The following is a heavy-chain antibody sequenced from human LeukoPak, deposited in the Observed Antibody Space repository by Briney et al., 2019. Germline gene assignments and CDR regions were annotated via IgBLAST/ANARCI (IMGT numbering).Heavy chain of an antibody. CDR1: GFTFSSYE. Sequence: GGSLRLSCAASGFTFSSYEMNWVRQAPGRGLEWVSYISGSGVTMYYADSVKGRFTISRDDAKNSLYLQMNSLRAEDTAVYYCAREDIRLDHFDYWGQGTLVTVSS. D-gene: IGHD6-19*01. V-gene: IGHV3-48*03. CDR2: ISGSGVTM. CDR3: AREDIRLDHFDY. J-gene: IGHJ4*02.